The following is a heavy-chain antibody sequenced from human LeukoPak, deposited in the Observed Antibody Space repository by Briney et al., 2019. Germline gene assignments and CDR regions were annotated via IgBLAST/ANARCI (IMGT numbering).Heavy chain of an antibody. CDR1: GFSFSSYW. J-gene: IGHJ1*01. D-gene: IGHD3-22*01. Sequence: AGSLTLSCAASGFSFSSYWMHWVRQAPGKGLVWVSRIKSDGKTNYADSVKGRFTISRDNAENTVSLQMNSLRAEDTGVYYCARAPSEIGGYYPEYFRHWGQGTLATVSS. CDR3: ARAPSEIGGYYPEYFRH. CDR2: IKSDGKT. V-gene: IGHV3-74*01.